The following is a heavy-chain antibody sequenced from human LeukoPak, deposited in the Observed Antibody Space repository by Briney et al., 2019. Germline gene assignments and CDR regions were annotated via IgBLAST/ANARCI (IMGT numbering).Heavy chain of an antibody. CDR1: GYRFTSYW. CDR2: IYPGDSDT. V-gene: IGHV5-51*01. J-gene: IGHJ6*02. D-gene: IGHD4-11*01. Sequence: GESLKISCKGSGYRFTSYWIGWVRQMPGKGLEWMGIIYPGDSDTRYSPSFQGQVTISADKSISTAYLQWSSLKASDTAMYYCARHLAEVYSNHYYYYGMDVWGQGTTVTVSS. CDR3: ARHLAEVYSNHYYYYGMDV.